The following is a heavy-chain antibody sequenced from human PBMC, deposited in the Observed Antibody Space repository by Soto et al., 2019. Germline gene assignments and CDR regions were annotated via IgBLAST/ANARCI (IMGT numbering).Heavy chain of an antibody. CDR2: INPNSGGT. Sequence: QVQLVQSGAEVKKPGASVKVSCKASGYTFTGNYMHWVRQAPGQGLEWMGWINPNSGGTNYAQKFQGRVTVTRDTSISTAYMELXXLRSDDTAVYYCARDGDSSSPFDIWGXXXXVTVSS. D-gene: IGHD6-6*01. V-gene: IGHV1-2*02. CDR1: GYTFTGNY. J-gene: IGHJ3*02. CDR3: ARDGDSSSPFDI.